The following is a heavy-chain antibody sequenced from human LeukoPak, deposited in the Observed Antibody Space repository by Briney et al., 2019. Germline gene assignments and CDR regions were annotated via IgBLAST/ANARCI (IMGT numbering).Heavy chain of an antibody. D-gene: IGHD1-7*01. J-gene: IGHJ4*02. Sequence: SETLSLTCAVSGGSISSSNWWSWVRQPPGKGLEWIGEIYHSGSTNYNPSLKSRVTISVDTSKNQFSLKLSSVTAADTAVYYCARQLGTTSPYFDYWGQGTLVTVSS. CDR1: GGSISSSNW. CDR3: ARQLGTTSPYFDY. V-gene: IGHV4-4*02. CDR2: IYHSGST.